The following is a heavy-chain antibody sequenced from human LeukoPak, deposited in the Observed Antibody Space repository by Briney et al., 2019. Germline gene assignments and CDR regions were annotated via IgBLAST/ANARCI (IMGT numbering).Heavy chain of an antibody. V-gene: IGHV4-4*07. D-gene: IGHD4-11*01. CDR2: IYPGEGIYATATT. CDR3: ARDPTTVTTIFDS. J-gene: IGHJ4*02. Sequence: PSETLSLTCSVPGVSISAYYWSWIRQSAGNRLEWIGRIYPGEGIYATATTAYTPSFKSRVTMSGDTSKNQLSLKLSSVTAADTAVYYCARDPTTVTTIFDSWGQGILVTVSS. CDR1: GVSISAYY.